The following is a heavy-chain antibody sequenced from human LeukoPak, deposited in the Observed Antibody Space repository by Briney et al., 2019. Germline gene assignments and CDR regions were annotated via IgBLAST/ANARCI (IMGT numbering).Heavy chain of an antibody. J-gene: IGHJ5*02. V-gene: IGHV4-34*01. D-gene: IGHD3-3*01. Sequence: SETLSLTCAVYGVSFSGYYWSWIRQPPGKGLEWIGKINHSGSTNYNPSLKSRVTISVDTSKNQFSLKLSSVTAADTAVYYCARGKAGARSGYMGYNWFDPWGQGTLVTVSS. CDR2: INHSGST. CDR3: ARGKAGARSGYMGYNWFDP. CDR1: GVSFSGYY.